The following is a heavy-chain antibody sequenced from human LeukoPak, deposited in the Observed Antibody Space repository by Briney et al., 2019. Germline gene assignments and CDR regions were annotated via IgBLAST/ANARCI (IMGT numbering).Heavy chain of an antibody. CDR3: ARSMVRGVILLDY. J-gene: IGHJ4*02. CDR1: GYTFTSSD. CDR2: MNPNSGNT. Sequence: ASVKVSCKASGYTFTSSDINWVRQATGQGLEWMGWMNPNSGNTGYAQKFQGRVTITRNTSISTAYMELSSLRSEDTAVYYCARSMVRGVILLDYWGQGTLVTVSS. D-gene: IGHD3-10*01. V-gene: IGHV1-8*03.